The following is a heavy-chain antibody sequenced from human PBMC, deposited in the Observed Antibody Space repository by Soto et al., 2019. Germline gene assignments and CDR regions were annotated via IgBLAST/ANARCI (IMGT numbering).Heavy chain of an antibody. J-gene: IGHJ4*02. CDR3: ARLFDDSSGYDFDY. Sequence: QLQLQESGPGLVKPSETLSLTCTVSGGSISSSSYYWGWIRQPPGKGLEWIGSIYYSGSTYYNPSHKSRVTISVDTSKNQFSLKLSSVTAADTAVYYCARLFDDSSGYDFDYWGQGTLVTVSS. D-gene: IGHD3-22*01. CDR2: IYYSGST. CDR1: GGSISSSSYY. V-gene: IGHV4-39*01.